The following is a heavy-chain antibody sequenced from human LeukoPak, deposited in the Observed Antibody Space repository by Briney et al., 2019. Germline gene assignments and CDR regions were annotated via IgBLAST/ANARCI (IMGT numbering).Heavy chain of an antibody. V-gene: IGHV1-46*01. D-gene: IGHD5-24*01. Sequence: ASVKVSCKAFGYTFTSNYMHWVRQAPGQGPEWMGVISPSGGSTTYPQKFQGRVTLTRDMSTRTDYLELSSLRSEDTAVYYCARDNWVRDEAWWFNRWGQGTLVTVSS. CDR1: GYTFTSNY. CDR3: ARDNWVRDEAWWFNR. J-gene: IGHJ5*02. CDR2: ISPSGGST.